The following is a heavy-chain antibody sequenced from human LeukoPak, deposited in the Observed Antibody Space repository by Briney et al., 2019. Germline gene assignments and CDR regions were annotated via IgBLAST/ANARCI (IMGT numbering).Heavy chain of an antibody. J-gene: IGHJ4*02. CDR2: INPITGAT. CDR3: ARSYSCSAPLFVS. CDR1: GYTFTAYY. Sequence: ASVKVSCKASGYTFTAYYMYWVRQAPGQGLEWMGWINPITGATNFAQKFQGRVTMTRDTSISTAYMELSSLTSDDAAVYSCARSYSCSAPLFVSWGQGPLVTVSS. D-gene: IGHD2-2*01. V-gene: IGHV1-2*02.